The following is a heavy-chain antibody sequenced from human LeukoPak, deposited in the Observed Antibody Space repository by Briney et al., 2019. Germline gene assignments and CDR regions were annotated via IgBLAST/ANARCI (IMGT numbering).Heavy chain of an antibody. Sequence: PSETLSLTCTVSGDSISNYYWSWIRQPAGKGLEWIGRIYSSGSTNYNPSLKSRVTMSVDTSKNQFPLKVSSVTAADTAVYHCAREAAAGTFYFDYWGQGTLVTVSS. V-gene: IGHV4-4*07. D-gene: IGHD6-13*01. CDR1: GDSISNYY. J-gene: IGHJ4*02. CDR2: IYSSGST. CDR3: AREAAAGTFYFDY.